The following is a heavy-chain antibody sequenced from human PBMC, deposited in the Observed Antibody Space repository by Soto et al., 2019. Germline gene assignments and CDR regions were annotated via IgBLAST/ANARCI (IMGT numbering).Heavy chain of an antibody. CDR3: ARDSTWIPYYHYGMDV. J-gene: IGHJ6*02. CDR2: IYSGGNT. CDR1: GFSVSSNY. Sequence: EVQLVESGGGSIQPGGSLRLSCAASGFSVSSNYMSWVRQAPGKGLEWVSVIYSGGNTHYADSVKGRFTISRDNSKNTLYLQMNSLRAEDTAVYYCARDSTWIPYYHYGMDVWGQGTTVTVSS. V-gene: IGHV3-53*01. D-gene: IGHD5-18*01.